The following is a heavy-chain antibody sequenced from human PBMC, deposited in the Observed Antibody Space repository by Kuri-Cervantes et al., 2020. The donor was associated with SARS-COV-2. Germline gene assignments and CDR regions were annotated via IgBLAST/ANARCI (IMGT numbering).Heavy chain of an antibody. J-gene: IGHJ4*02. CDR2: IKQDGSEK. D-gene: IGHD3-3*01. CDR1: GFSLSRCT. CDR3: ASQIGIFWN. Sequence: LSLTCAASGFSLSRCTMNWVRQAPGKGLEWVANIKQDGSEKYYVDSVKGRFTISRDNAKNSLYLQMNSLRAEDTAVYYCASQIGIFWNWGQGTLVTVSS. V-gene: IGHV3-7*01.